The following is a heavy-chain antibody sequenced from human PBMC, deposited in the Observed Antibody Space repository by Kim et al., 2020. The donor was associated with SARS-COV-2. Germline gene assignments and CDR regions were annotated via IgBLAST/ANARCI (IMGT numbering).Heavy chain of an antibody. V-gene: IGHV3-15*06. CDR2: T. CDR3: TTRSYYFGMDV. Sequence: TNYAAPVKGRFPISRDDSKNTLFLQMNSLRTEDTAMYYCTTRSYYFGMDVWGQGTTVTVSS. J-gene: IGHJ6*02.